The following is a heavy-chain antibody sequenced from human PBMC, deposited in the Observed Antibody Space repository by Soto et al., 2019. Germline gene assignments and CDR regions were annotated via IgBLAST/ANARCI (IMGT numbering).Heavy chain of an antibody. D-gene: IGHD3-3*01. V-gene: IGHV1-2*02. J-gene: IGHJ6*02. CDR2: INPNSGGT. Sequence: GASVKVSCKASGYTFTGYYMHWVRQAPGQGLEWMGWINPNSGGTNYAQKFQGRVTMTRDTSISTAYMELSRLRSDDTAVYYCAREGPITISGYYYGMDVWGQGTTVTVS. CDR3: AREGPITISGYYYGMDV. CDR1: GYTFTGYY.